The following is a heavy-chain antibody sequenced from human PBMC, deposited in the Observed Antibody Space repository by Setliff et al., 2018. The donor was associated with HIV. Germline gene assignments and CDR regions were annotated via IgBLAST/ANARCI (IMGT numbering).Heavy chain of an antibody. D-gene: IGHD3-10*01. CDR3: ARHYYYGSGSYYKRDAFDI. CDR1: GFSLSTGGVG. CDR2: IYWNDDK. J-gene: IGHJ3*02. V-gene: IGHV2-5*01. Sequence: TLVNPTQTLTLTCTFSGFSLSTGGVGVGWIRQPPGKALEWLALIYWNDDKRYSPSLKTRLTITKDTSNNQVVLTVTNMDPVYTATYYCARHYYYGSGSYYKRDAFDIWGQGTMVTVS.